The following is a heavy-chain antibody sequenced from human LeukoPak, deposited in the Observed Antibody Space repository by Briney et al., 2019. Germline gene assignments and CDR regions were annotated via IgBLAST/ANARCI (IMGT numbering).Heavy chain of an antibody. CDR3: AKTMITFGGVIDKLDY. CDR1: GFTFSSYG. CDR2: ISYDGSNK. V-gene: IGHV3-30*18. Sequence: GGSLRLSCAASGFTFSSYGMHWVRQAPGEGLEWVAVISYDGSNKYYADSVKGRFTISRDNSKNTLYLQMNSLRAEDTAVYYCAKTMITFGGVIDKLDYWGQGTLVTVSS. D-gene: IGHD3-16*02. J-gene: IGHJ4*02.